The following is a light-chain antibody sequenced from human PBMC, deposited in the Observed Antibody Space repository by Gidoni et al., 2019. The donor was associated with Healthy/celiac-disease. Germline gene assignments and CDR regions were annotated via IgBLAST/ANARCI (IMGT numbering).Light chain of an antibody. Sequence: EIVLTQSPATLSLSPGASATLSCRASQRVSSYLAWYQQKPGQAPRLLIYDASNRATGIPARFSGSGSGTDFTLTISSLEPEDFAVYYCQQRSNWPRTFGPGTKVEIK. CDR3: QQRSNWPRT. V-gene: IGKV3-11*01. CDR2: DAS. CDR1: QRVSSY. J-gene: IGKJ3*01.